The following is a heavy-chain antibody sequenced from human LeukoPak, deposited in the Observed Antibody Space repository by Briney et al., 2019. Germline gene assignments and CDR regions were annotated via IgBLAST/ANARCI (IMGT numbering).Heavy chain of an antibody. Sequence: ASVKVSCKASGYTFTGYYTHWVRQAPGQGLEWMGRINPNSGGTNYAQKFQGRVTMTRDTSISTAYMELSRLRSDDTAVYYCAITYSSVAFDYWGQGTLVTVSS. J-gene: IGHJ4*02. CDR2: INPNSGGT. CDR3: AITYSSVAFDY. D-gene: IGHD6-19*01. V-gene: IGHV1-2*06. CDR1: GYTFTGYY.